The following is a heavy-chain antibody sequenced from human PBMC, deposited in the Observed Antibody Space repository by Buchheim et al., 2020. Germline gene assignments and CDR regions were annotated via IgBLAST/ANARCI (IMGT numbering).Heavy chain of an antibody. V-gene: IGHV1-46*03. Sequence: QVQLVQSGAEVKKPGASVKVSCKASGHTFTSYYMHWVRQAPGQGLEWMGIINPSGGSTSYAQKFQGRVTMTRDTYTSTVYMELSSLRSEDTAVYYCARDLNSSSWWSYYYYYGMDVWGQGTT. J-gene: IGHJ6*02. D-gene: IGHD6-13*01. CDR1: GHTFTSYY. CDR2: INPSGGST. CDR3: ARDLNSSSWWSYYYYYGMDV.